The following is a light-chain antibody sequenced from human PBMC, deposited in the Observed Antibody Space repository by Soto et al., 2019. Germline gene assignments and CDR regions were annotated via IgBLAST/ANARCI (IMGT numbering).Light chain of an antibody. CDR1: SSDVGSYNV. CDR3: SSYAGSGVVI. J-gene: IGLJ2*01. V-gene: IGLV2-23*02. CDR2: EVT. Sequence: QSVLTQPASVSGSPGQSITISCTGTSSDVGSYNVVSWYQQHPGKAPKLMIYEVTERPSGVSNRFSGSKSGNTASLTVSGLQAEDEADYYCSSYAGSGVVIFGGGTKLTVL.